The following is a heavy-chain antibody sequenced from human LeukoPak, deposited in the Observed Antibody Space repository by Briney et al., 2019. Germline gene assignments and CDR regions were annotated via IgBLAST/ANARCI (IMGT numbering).Heavy chain of an antibody. CDR2: IYYSGST. D-gene: IGHD5-12*01. CDR1: GGSISSSSYY. J-gene: IGHJ3*02. V-gene: IGHV4-39*07. CDR3: ARDRRYSGYGLMNDAFDM. Sequence: SETLSLTCTVSGGSISSSSYYWGWIRQPPGRGLEWIGSIYYSGSTYYNPSLKSRVTISVDTSKNQFSLKLSSVTAADTAVYYCARDRRYSGYGLMNDAFDMWGQGTMVTVSS.